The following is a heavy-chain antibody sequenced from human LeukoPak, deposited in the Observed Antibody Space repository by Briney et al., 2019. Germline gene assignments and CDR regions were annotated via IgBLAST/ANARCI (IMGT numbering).Heavy chain of an antibody. CDR2: ISFDGINE. V-gene: IGHV3-30-3*02. CDR1: GFTFSSYA. Sequence: PRRSLRLSCAASGFTFSSYAMHWVRQAPGKGLEWVAVISFDGINEYYADSVKGRFTISRDNSKNTLYLQMNSLRAEDTALYYRAKRAPYYFDYWGQGTLVTVSS. J-gene: IGHJ4*02. CDR3: AKRAPYYFDY.